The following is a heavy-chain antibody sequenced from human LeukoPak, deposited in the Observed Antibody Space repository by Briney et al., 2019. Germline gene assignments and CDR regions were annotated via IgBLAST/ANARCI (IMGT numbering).Heavy chain of an antibody. Sequence: GESLKISCAVSGFTSSDHYMDWVRQAPGKGLEWVGRTRNRANGYTTKYAASVEGRFSISRDVSKNSFYLQMNSLKTEDPAVYYCARSGFCGAGTCYSDYFDLWGQGTRVTVSS. CDR3: ARSGFCGAGTCYSDYFDL. CDR2: TRNRANGYTT. J-gene: IGHJ4*02. D-gene: IGHD2-15*01. CDR1: GFTSSDHY. V-gene: IGHV3-72*01.